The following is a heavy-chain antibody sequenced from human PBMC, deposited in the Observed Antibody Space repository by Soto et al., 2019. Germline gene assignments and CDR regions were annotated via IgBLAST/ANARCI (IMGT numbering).Heavy chain of an antibody. Sequence: GGSLRLSCAASGFTFSSYAMSWVRQAPGKGLEWVSAISGSGGSTYYADSVKGRFTISRDNSKNTLFLQMNSLRAEDTAVYYCAKVRPLTGTTHKGAFDIWGQGTMVTVSS. J-gene: IGHJ3*02. D-gene: IGHD1-7*01. CDR3: AKVRPLTGTTHKGAFDI. CDR1: GFTFSSYA. V-gene: IGHV3-23*01. CDR2: ISGSGGST.